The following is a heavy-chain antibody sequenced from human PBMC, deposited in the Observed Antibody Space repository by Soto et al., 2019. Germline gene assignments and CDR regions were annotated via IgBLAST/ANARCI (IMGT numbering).Heavy chain of an antibody. D-gene: IGHD2-8*02. Sequence: PSETLSLACAVYGGSFSGYYWTWIRQPPGTGLEWIGEINHSGSTNYNPSLKSRVTISVDTSKNQFSLKLTSVTAADTAVYYCARDKITGLFDYWAQGILVTVSS. CDR3: ARDKITGLFDY. CDR2: INHSGST. V-gene: IGHV4-34*01. CDR1: GGSFSGYY. J-gene: IGHJ4*02.